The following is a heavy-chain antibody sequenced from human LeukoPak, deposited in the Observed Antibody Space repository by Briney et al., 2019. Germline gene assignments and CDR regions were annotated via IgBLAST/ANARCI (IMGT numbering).Heavy chain of an antibody. J-gene: IGHJ6*02. V-gene: IGHV4-34*01. CDR3: ARGPAYCSSTSCLRWRPYGMDV. Sequence: PSETLSLTCAVYGASFSGYYLSWIRQPPGKGLEWVGEIMDRGTTNYHTSSKTRVTISVDTSKNRFSLKLSSVTAADTAVYYCARGPAYCSSTSCLRWRPYGMDVWGQGTTVTVSS. D-gene: IGHD2-2*01. CDR1: GASFSGYY. CDR2: IMDRGTT.